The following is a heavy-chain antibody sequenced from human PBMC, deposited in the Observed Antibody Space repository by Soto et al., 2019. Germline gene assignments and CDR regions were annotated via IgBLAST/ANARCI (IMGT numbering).Heavy chain of an antibody. V-gene: IGHV4-39*01. CDR3: ASLPIAVAGLTVY. CDR2: IYYSGST. J-gene: IGHJ4*02. CDR1: GSCINSSSYY. Sequence: PSGTLSLTCTVSGSCINSSSYYWAWISKPPGKGLEWIGSIYYSGSTYYNPSLKSRVTISVDTSKNQFSLKLSSVTAADTAVYYCASLPIAVAGLTVYWGQGTLVTVSA. D-gene: IGHD6-19*01.